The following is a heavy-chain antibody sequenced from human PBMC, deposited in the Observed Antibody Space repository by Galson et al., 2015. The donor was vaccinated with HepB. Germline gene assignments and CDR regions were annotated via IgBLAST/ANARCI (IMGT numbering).Heavy chain of an antibody. CDR3: ARLRYGYPLDY. J-gene: IGHJ4*02. CDR2: ISSSGSTI. D-gene: IGHD5-18*01. CDR1: GFTLSSYE. V-gene: IGHV3-48*03. Sequence: SLRLSCAASGFTLSSYEMNWVRQAPGKGLEWVSYISSSGSTIYYADSVKGRFTISRDNAKNSLYLQMNSLRAEDTAVYYCARLRYGYPLDYWGQGTLVTVSS.